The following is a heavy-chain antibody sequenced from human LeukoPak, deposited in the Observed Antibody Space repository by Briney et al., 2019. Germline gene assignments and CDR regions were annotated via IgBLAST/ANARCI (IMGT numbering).Heavy chain of an antibody. D-gene: IGHD3-22*01. CDR1: GFTFSSYA. Sequence: PGGSLRLSCAASGFTFSSYAMSWVRQAPGKGLEWVSAISGSGGSTYYADSVKGRFTISRDNSKNTLYLQMNSLRAEDTAVYYCAKAGNYYDSSGRDYWGQGTLVTVSS. CDR3: AKAGNYYDSSGRDY. V-gene: IGHV3-23*01. CDR2: ISGSGGST. J-gene: IGHJ4*02.